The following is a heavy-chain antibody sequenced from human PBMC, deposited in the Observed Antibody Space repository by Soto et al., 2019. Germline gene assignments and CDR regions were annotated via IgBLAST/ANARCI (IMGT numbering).Heavy chain of an antibody. CDR3: ARDSVWFGPPEPIFYYYYGMDV. CDR2: ISYDGSNK. Sequence: GGSLRLSCAASGFTLSSYAMHWVRQAPGKGLEWVAVISYDGSNKYYADSVKGRFTISRDNSKNTLYLQMNSLRAEDTAVYYCARDSVWFGPPEPIFYYYYGMDVWGQGTTVTVSS. V-gene: IGHV3-30-3*01. D-gene: IGHD3-10*01. CDR1: GFTLSSYA. J-gene: IGHJ6*02.